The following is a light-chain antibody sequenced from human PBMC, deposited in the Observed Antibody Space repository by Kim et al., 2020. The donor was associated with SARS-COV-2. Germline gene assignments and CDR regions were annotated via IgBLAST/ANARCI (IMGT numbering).Light chain of an antibody. V-gene: IGLV2-23*02. J-gene: IGLJ2*01. Sequence: SITLACTGTSRDVGIYNLVAWYQQHPGKAPKLVIYEVNKRPSGVSTRFSGSKSGNTASLTISGLQAEDEADYFCAAWDDSLDSLVFGGGTQLTVL. CDR2: EVN. CDR3: AAWDDSLDSLV. CDR1: SRDVGIYNL.